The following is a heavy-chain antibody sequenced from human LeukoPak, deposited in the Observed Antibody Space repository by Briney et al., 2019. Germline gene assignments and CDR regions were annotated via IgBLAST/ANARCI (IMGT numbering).Heavy chain of an antibody. CDR1: GGSFSGYY. Sequence: KPSETLSLTCAVYGGSFSGYYWSWIRQPPGKGLEWIGEINHSGSTNYNPSLKSRVTISVDTSKNQFSLKLSSVTAADTAVYYCARGLPDDYYDYVWGSYRGHYFGYWGQGTLVTVSS. CDR3: ARGLPDDYYDYVWGSYRGHYFGY. V-gene: IGHV4-34*01. CDR2: INHSGST. D-gene: IGHD3-16*02. J-gene: IGHJ4*02.